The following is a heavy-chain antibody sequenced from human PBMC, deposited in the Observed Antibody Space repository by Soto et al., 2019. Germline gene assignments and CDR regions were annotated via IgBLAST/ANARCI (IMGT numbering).Heavy chain of an antibody. D-gene: IGHD6-19*01. CDR2: INHSGST. J-gene: IGHJ6*02. CDR1: GGSFSGYY. CDR3: ARGKMGIAVAGKVMDV. V-gene: IGHV4-34*01. Sequence: QVQLQQWGAGLLKPSETLSLTCAVYGGSFSGYYWSWIRQPPGKGLEWIGEINHSGSTNYNPSLKSRVTISVDTSKNQFSLKLSSVTAAYTAVYYCARGKMGIAVAGKVMDVWGQGTTVTVSS.